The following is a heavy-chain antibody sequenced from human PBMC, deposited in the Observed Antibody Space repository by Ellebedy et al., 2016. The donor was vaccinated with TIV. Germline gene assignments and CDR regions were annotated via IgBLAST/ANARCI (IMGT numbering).Heavy chain of an antibody. Sequence: SVKGRFTISRDNSKRTVDLQMNSLRAEDTAVYFCAKDRTPGDGYWVFDNWGQGTLVSVSS. CDR3: AKDRTPGDGYWVFDN. V-gene: IGHV3-23*01. D-gene: IGHD5-18*01. J-gene: IGHJ4*02.